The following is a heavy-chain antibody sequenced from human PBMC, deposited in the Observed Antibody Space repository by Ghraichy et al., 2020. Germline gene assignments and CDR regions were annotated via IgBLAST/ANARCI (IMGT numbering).Heavy chain of an antibody. CDR2: INSDGGSA. CDR3: ARGGLDVTNRNDHQYGMDV. Sequence: GESLNISCAASEFTFSSYWMHWVRQAPGKGLVWVSRINSDGGSASYADSVKGRFTISRDNAKNTLHLEMSSLRAEDTAVFYCARGGLDVTNRNDHQYGMDVWGSGTTVTVSS. V-gene: IGHV3-74*01. D-gene: IGHD1-1*01. J-gene: IGHJ6*04. CDR1: EFTFSSYW.